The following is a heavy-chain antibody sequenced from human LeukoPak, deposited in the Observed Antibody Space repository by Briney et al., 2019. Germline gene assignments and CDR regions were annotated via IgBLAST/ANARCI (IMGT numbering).Heavy chain of an antibody. Sequence: SETLSLTCAVYGGSFSGYYWSWIRQPPGKGLEWIGEINHSGSTNYNPSLKSRVTISVDTSKNQFSPKLSSVTAADTAVYYCARAPHFFDTSGSRYYFDYWGQGALVTVSS. CDR1: GGSFSGYY. J-gene: IGHJ4*02. D-gene: IGHD3-22*01. CDR3: ARAPHFFDTSGSRYYFDY. CDR2: INHSGST. V-gene: IGHV4-34*01.